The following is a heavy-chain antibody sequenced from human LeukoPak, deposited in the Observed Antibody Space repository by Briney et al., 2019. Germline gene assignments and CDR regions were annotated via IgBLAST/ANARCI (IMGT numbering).Heavy chain of an antibody. CDR3: ARGGYCSGGTCYQTKIDY. J-gene: IGHJ4*02. Sequence: ASVKVSCKASGGTFSSYAITWVRQAPGQGLEWMGWISAYNGNTNYAQKLQGRVTMTTDTSTSTAYMELRSLRSDDTAVYYCARGGYCSGGTCYQTKIDYWGQGTLVTVSS. CDR2: ISAYNGNT. V-gene: IGHV1-18*01. D-gene: IGHD2-15*01. CDR1: GGTFSSYA.